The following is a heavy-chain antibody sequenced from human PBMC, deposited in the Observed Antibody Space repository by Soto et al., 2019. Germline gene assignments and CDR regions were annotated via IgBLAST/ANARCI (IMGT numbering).Heavy chain of an antibody. CDR2: ISYGEGT. CDR3: ARVATTTLGGPIDY. Sequence: PSETLSLTCAVSGESLTAYFWTWIRQSPGKGLEWIGEISYGEGTDYNPSLKSRVTMSLDTSKYQFSLRLSSVTAVDTAVYYCARVATTTLGGPIDYWGRGTLVTVSS. V-gene: IGHV4-34*01. J-gene: IGHJ4*02. D-gene: IGHD4-4*01. CDR1: GESLTAYF.